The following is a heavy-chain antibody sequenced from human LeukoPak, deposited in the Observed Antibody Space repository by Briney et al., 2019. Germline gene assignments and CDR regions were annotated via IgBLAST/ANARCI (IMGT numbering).Heavy chain of an antibody. CDR3: ARDRCSGGSCQQDAFDI. D-gene: IGHD2-15*01. V-gene: IGHV3-21*01. J-gene: IGHJ3*02. Sequence: GGSLRLSCAASGFTFSTYWMGWVRQAPGKGLEWVSSISSSSSYIYYADSVKGRFTISRDNAKNSLYLQMNSLRAEDTAVYYCARDRCSGGSCQQDAFDIWGQGTMVTVSS. CDR2: ISSSSSYI. CDR1: GFTFSTYW.